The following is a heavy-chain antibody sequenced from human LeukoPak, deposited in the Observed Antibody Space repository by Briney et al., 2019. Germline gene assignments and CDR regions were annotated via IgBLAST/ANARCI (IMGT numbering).Heavy chain of an antibody. CDR2: IYDSGST. CDR1: GGSISTYY. V-gene: IGHV4-59*01. D-gene: IGHD3-9*01. Sequence: SETLSLTCTVSGGSISTYYWSWIRQPPGKGLEWIGYIYDSGSTNYNPSLKSRVTISVDTSERQISLKLSSVTAADTAVYYCARDTITRGFDYWGQGTLVTVSS. J-gene: IGHJ4*02. CDR3: ARDTITRGFDY.